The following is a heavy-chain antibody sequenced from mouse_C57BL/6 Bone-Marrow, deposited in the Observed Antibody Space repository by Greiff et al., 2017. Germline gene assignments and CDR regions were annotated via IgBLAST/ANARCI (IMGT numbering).Heavy chain of an antibody. D-gene: IGHD3-3*01. J-gene: IGHJ3*01. Sequence: QVQLQQPGAELVMPGASVKLSCKASGYTFTSYWMHWVKQRPGQGLEWIGEIDPSDSYTNYNQKFKGKSTLTVDKSSSTAYMQLSSLTSEDSAVYYCARSRDVGFAYWGQGTLVTVSA. V-gene: IGHV1-69*01. CDR2: IDPSDSYT. CDR1: GYTFTSYW. CDR3: ARSRDVGFAY.